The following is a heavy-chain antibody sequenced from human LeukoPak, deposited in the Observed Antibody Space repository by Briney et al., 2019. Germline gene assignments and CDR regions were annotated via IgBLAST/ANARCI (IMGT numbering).Heavy chain of an antibody. CDR1: GGSISSYY. V-gene: IGHV4-59*01. J-gene: IGHJ4*02. CDR3: AGAFSSGWYPYSIGGLWFDY. D-gene: IGHD6-19*01. CDR2: IYHTGST. Sequence: PSETLSLTCTVSGGSISSYYWSWIRQPPGKGLEWIGYIYHTGSTNYNPSLKSRVTISVDTSKNQFSLKLSSVTAADTAVYYCAGAFSSGWYPYSIGGLWFDYWGQGTLVTVSS.